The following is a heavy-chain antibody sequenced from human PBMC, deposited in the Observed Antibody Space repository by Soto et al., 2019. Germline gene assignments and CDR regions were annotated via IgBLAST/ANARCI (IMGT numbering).Heavy chain of an antibody. J-gene: IGHJ6*02. V-gene: IGHV1-18*01. CDR2: ISAYNGDT. D-gene: IGHD3-10*01. Sequence: GASVKVSCKTSGYTFTNYGITWVRQAPGQGLKWMGWISAYNGDTKYAQKVQGRVTMTTDTSTSTAYMELRSLRAEDTAVYYCAKTAGSGSYYSNYYYYGMDVWGQGTTVTVSS. CDR1: GYTFTNYG. CDR3: AKTAGSGSYYSNYYYYGMDV.